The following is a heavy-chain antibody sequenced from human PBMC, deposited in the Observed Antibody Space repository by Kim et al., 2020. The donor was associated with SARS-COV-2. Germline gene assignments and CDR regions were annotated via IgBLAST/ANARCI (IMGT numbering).Heavy chain of an antibody. J-gene: IGHJ3*02. CDR3: GRGGYDELFAI. CDR2: IYYSGST. Sequence: SETLSLTCTVSGGSISSYSWSWIRQPPGKGLEWVGYIYYSGSTNYNPSLKSRVTISVDTSKNQFSLKLSSVTAADTAVYYCGRGGYDELFAIWCQGTMVT. V-gene: IGHV4-59*08. D-gene: IGHD3-16*01. CDR1: GGSISSYS.